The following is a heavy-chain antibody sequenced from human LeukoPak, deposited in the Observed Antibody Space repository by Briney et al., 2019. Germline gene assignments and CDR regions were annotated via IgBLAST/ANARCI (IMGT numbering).Heavy chain of an antibody. V-gene: IGHV3-43*02. CDR2: ISGDGGST. J-gene: IGHJ4*02. CDR3: AKDRYCTSSNCYSPFDY. Sequence: GGSLRLSCAASGSNFDDYAIHWVRQAPGKGLEWVSLISGDGGSTYYADSVKGRFTISRDNSKNSLYLRMNSLRTEDTALYYCAKDRYCTSSNCYSPFDYWGQGTLVTVSS. D-gene: IGHD2-2*01. CDR1: GSNFDDYA.